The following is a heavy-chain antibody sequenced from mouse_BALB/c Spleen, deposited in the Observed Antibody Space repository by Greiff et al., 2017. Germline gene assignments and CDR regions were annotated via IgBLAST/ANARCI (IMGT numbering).Heavy chain of an antibody. CDR1: GFAFSSYD. CDR3: ARQRGLYRYAMDY. D-gene: IGHD2-14*01. CDR2: ISSGGGST. Sequence: EVQLVESGGGLVKPGGSLKLSCAASGFAFSSYDMSWVRQTPEKRLEWVAYISSGGGSTYYPDTVKGRFTISRDNAKNTLYLQMSSLKSEDTAMYYCARQRGLYRYAMDYWGQGTSVTVSS. J-gene: IGHJ4*01. V-gene: IGHV5-12-1*01.